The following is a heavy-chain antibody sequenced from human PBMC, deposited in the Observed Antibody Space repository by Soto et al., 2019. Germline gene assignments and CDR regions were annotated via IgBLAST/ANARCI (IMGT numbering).Heavy chain of an antibody. D-gene: IGHD6-13*01. J-gene: IGHJ3*01. CDR1: GDTFNSYG. V-gene: IGHV1-69*13. Sequence: SVKVSCKAPGDTFNSYGISWVRQAPGQGLEWMGGIVPMFGTTNLALKFEDRVTITADELTTTVYMEIRGLTSEDTAVYYCARDLADVHLWDAFDVWGQGTRVTVTS. CDR3: ARDLADVHLWDAFDV. CDR2: IVPMFGTT.